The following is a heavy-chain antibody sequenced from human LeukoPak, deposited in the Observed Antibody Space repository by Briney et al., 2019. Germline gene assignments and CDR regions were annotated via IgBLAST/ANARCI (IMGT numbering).Heavy chain of an antibody. CDR1: GFTFSSYG. J-gene: IGHJ3*02. CDR3: ARVFSTAMVTDAFDI. CDR2: ISYDGSNK. Sequence: GRSLSLSCAASGFTFSSYGMHWVRQAPGKGLEWVAVISYDGSNKYYADSVKGRFTISRDNSKNTLYLQMNSLRAEDTAVYYCARVFSTAMVTDAFDIWGQGTMVAVSS. D-gene: IGHD5-18*01. V-gene: IGHV3-30*03.